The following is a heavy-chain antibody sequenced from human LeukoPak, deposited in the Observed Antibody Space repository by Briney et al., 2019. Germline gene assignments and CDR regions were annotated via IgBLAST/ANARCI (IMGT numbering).Heavy chain of an antibody. CDR2: IYHSGST. CDR1: GYSISSGYY. J-gene: IGHJ5*02. V-gene: IGHV4-38-2*02. D-gene: IGHD7-27*01. CDR3: ARDPTGGNWFDP. Sequence: SETLSLTCTVSGYSISSGYYWGWIRQPPGKGLEWIGSIYHSGSTYYNPSLKSRVTISVDTSKNQFSLKLSSVTATDTAVYYCARDPTGGNWFDPWGQGTLVTVSS.